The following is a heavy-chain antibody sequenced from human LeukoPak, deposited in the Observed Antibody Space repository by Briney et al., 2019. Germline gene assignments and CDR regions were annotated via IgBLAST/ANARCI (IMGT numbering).Heavy chain of an antibody. CDR1: GFTFSSYA. CDR2: INTDGSST. CDR3: ARGTTWWGPNDL. D-gene: IGHD1-1*01. Sequence: GGSLRLSCAASGFTFSSYAMSWVRQAPGKGLVWVSRINTDGSSTSYADSVKGRFTISRDNAKNTLYLQMNSLRAEDTAVYYCARGTTWWGPNDLWGRGTLVTVSS. V-gene: IGHV3-74*01. J-gene: IGHJ2*01.